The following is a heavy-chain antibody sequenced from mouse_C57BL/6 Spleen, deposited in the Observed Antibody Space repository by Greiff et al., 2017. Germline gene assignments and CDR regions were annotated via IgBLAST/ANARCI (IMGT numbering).Heavy chain of an antibody. J-gene: IGHJ2*01. CDR1: GYTFTDYY. CDR2: INPNNGGT. V-gene: IGHV1-26*01. CDR3: AHRQLRLRSFDY. Sequence: EVQLQQSGPELVKPGASVKISCKASGYTFTDYYMNWVKQSPGQSLEWIGDINPNNGGTSYNQKFKGKATLTVDKSSSTAYMELRSLTSEDTAVYYCAHRQLRLRSFDYWGQGTTLTVSS. D-gene: IGHD3-2*02.